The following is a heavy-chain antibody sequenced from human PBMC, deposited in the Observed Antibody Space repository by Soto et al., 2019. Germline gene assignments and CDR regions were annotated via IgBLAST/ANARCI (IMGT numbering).Heavy chain of an antibody. Sequence: QGQLVQSGAEVKKPGSSVKVSCKASGGTFSSYTICWVRQAPGQGHEWMGRIIPILGIANYAQKFQGRVTITADKSTSTAYMELSSLRSEDTAVYYCARAFGRPNCSGGSCYSDYFDYWGQGTLVTVSS. CDR3: ARAFGRPNCSGGSCYSDYFDY. V-gene: IGHV1-69*02. J-gene: IGHJ4*02. D-gene: IGHD2-15*01. CDR1: GGTFSSYT. CDR2: IIPILGIA.